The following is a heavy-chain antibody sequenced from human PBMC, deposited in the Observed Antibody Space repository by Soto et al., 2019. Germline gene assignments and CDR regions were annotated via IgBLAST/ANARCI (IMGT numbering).Heavy chain of an antibody. J-gene: IGHJ4*02. V-gene: IGHV3-74*01. CDR2: INPDGSAA. CDR3: ARDMSSSSGY. Sequence: EVQLVESGGGLVQPGGSLRLSCAASGFTFSVYWMHWARQAPEKGLVWVSRINPDGSAAAYADSVKGRFTISRDNAKNTLYLQMNSLRADDTAVYYCARDMSSSSGYWGQGTLVTVSS. D-gene: IGHD6-6*01. CDR1: GFTFSVYW.